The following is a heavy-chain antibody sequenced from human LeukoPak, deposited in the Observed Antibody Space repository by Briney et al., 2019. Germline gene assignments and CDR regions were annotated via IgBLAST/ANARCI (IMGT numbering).Heavy chain of an antibody. CDR3: AREGDDYSNQIDY. J-gene: IGHJ4*02. CDR2: IYYSGST. CDR1: GGSVSSGSYY. D-gene: IGHD4-11*01. V-gene: IGHV4-61*01. Sequence: PSETLSLTCTVSGGSVSSGSYYWSWIRQPPGKGLEWIGYIYYSGSTNYNPSLKSRVTISVDTSKNQFSLKLSSVTAADTAVYYCAREGDDYSNQIDYWGQGTLVTVSS.